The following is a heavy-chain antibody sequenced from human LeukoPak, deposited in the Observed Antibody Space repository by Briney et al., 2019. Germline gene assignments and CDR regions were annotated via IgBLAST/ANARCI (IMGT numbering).Heavy chain of an antibody. CDR2: ISAYNGNT. CDR1: GYTFTSYA. D-gene: IGHD3-22*01. V-gene: IGHV1-18*01. J-gene: IGHJ6*02. CDR3: ARGSGDSSGYYYYYYGMDV. Sequence: ASVKVSCKASGYTFTSYAISWVRQAPGQGLEWMGWISAYNGNTNYAQKLQGRVTMTTDTSTSTAYMELRSLRSDDTAVYYCARGSGDSSGYYYYYYGMDVWGQGTTVTVSS.